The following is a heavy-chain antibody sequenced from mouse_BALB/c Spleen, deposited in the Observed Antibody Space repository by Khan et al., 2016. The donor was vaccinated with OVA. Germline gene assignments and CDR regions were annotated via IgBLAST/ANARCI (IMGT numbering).Heavy chain of an antibody. V-gene: IGHV5-6*01. D-gene: IGHD1-1*01. J-gene: IGHJ3*01. CDR1: GFTFSTYG. Sequence: EVELVESGGDLVKPGGSLKLSCAASGFTFSTYGMSWVRQTPDKRLEWVATVSTGGSYTYYPDSVKGRFTISRDNAKNTLYLPMSSMKSEDTAMFYGARLAYYYDSEGFAYWGQGTLVTVSA. CDR2: VSTGGSYT. CDR3: ARLAYYYDSEGFAY.